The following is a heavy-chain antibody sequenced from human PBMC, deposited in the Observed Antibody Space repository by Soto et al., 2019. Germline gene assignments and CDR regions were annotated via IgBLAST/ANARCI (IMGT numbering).Heavy chain of an antibody. D-gene: IGHD3-3*01. CDR1: GYTLTELS. Sequence: ASVKVSCKVSGYTLTELSMHWVRQAPGKGLEWMGGFDPEDGETIYAQKFQGRVTMTEDTSTDTAYMELSSLRSEDTAVYYCATGPKGRRFLEWLLSFDYWGQGTLVTGSS. J-gene: IGHJ4*02. CDR3: ATGPKGRRFLEWLLSFDY. CDR2: FDPEDGET. V-gene: IGHV1-24*01.